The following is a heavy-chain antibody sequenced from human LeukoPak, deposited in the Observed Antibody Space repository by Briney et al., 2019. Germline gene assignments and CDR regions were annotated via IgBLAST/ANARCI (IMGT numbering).Heavy chain of an antibody. CDR2: IYYSGNT. V-gene: IGHV4-59*08. D-gene: IGHD2-15*01. Sequence: SETLSLTCTVSGGSISTYYWSWIRQPPGKGLEWIGYIYYSGNTNYNPSLRSRVTMSLDTSKNQFSLKLSSVTAADTAVYYCARQVVVAATRHSRRFDPWGQGTLVTVSS. CDR3: ARQVVVAATRHSRRFDP. CDR1: GGSISTYY. J-gene: IGHJ5*02.